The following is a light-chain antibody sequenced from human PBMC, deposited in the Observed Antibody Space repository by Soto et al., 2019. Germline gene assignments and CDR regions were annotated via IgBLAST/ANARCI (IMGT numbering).Light chain of an antibody. CDR1: QSISSW. Sequence: DIPMTQSPSTLSASVGDRVTLSCRASQSISSWLAWYQQKPGKAPKLLIYDASSLESGVPSRFSGSGSGTEFTLTISSLQPDDFATYYCQQYNSYPLTFGGGTKVDIK. CDR2: DAS. CDR3: QQYNSYPLT. J-gene: IGKJ4*01. V-gene: IGKV1-5*01.